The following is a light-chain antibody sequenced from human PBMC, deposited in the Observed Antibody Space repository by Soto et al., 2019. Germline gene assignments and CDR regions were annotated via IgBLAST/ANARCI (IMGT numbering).Light chain of an antibody. CDR2: AAS. V-gene: IGKV1-27*01. CDR3: QKYSSAPFN. CDR1: QGISNF. J-gene: IGKJ3*01. Sequence: DIQMTQSPSSLSASVGDRVTITCRASQGISNFLAWYQQKPGTVPKLLIYAASTLQSGVPSRFSGSGFGTDFTLNISSLQPEDVATYFCQKYSSAPFNFRPGTKVDIK.